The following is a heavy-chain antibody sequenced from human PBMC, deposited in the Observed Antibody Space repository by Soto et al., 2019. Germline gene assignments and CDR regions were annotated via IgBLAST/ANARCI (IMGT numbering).Heavy chain of an antibody. J-gene: IGHJ4*02. D-gene: IGHD3-16*02. V-gene: IGHV3-15*07. Sequence: GGSLRLSCAASGFTFSNAWMNWVRQAPGKGLEWVGRIKSKTDGGTTDYAAPVKGRFTISRDDSKNTLYLQMNSLKTEDTAVYYCTTDPDYYDYVWGSYRLDYWGQGTLVTVSS. CDR3: TTDPDYYDYVWGSYRLDY. CDR2: IKSKTDGGTT. CDR1: GFTFSNAW.